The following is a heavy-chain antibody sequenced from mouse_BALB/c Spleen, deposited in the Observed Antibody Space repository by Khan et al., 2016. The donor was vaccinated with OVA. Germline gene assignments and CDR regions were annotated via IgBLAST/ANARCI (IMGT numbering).Heavy chain of an antibody. CDR3: EIYHGWFDD. CDR2: VNPNNGGI. D-gene: IGHD2-3*01. Sequence: EVQLQESGPDLVKPGASLKISCKASGFSFTGYYIRWVQQSHGKSLEWIGRVNPNNGGISYTQTLKGKAIITVDKSYNTLYMELRSLTSEDSAVYSCEIYHGWFDDWGEGTTVTVS. J-gene: IGHJ1*01. CDR1: GFSFTGYY. V-gene: IGHV1-26*01.